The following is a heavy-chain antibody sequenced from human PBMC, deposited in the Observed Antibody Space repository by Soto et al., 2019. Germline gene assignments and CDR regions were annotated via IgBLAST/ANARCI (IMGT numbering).Heavy chain of an antibody. J-gene: IGHJ4*02. CDR3: AKVVGTTSGY. V-gene: IGHV3-30*18. CDR1: GFTFSSYG. D-gene: IGHD1-1*01. CDR2: ISYDGSNK. Sequence: GGSLRLSCAASGFTFSSYGMHWVRQAPGKGLEWVAVISYDGSNKYYADSVKGRFTISRDNSKNTLYLQMNSLRAEDTAVYYCAKVVGTTSGYWGQGTLVTVSS.